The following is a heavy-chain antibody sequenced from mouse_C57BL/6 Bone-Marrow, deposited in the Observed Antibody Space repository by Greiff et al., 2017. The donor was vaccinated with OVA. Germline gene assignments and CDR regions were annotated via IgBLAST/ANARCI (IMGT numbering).Heavy chain of an antibody. CDR2: IHPNSGST. CDR1: GYTFTSYW. V-gene: IGHV1-64*01. D-gene: IGHD2-3*01. CDR3: ARWDGYYVSWCAY. Sequence: QVQLQQPGAELVKPGASVKLSCKASGYTFTSYWMHWVKQRPGQGLEWIGMIHPNSGSTNYNEKFKSKATLTVDKSSSTAYMQLSSLTSEDSAVYYCARWDGYYVSWCAYWGQGTLVTVSA. J-gene: IGHJ3*01.